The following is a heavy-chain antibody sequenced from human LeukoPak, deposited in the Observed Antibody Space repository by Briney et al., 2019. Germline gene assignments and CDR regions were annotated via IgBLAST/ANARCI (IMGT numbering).Heavy chain of an antibody. Sequence: SETLSLTCTVSGGSISSYYWSWIRQPPGKGLEWIGYIYYSGSTNYNPSLKSRVTISVDTSKNQFSLELSSVTAADTAVYYCARHGDPVVTPYYFDYWGQGTLVTVSS. V-gene: IGHV4-59*08. CDR2: IYYSGST. CDR1: GGSISSYY. J-gene: IGHJ4*02. D-gene: IGHD4-23*01. CDR3: ARHGDPVVTPYYFDY.